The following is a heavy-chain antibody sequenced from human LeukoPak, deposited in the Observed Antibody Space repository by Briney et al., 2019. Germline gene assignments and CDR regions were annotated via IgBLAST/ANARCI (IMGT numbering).Heavy chain of an antibody. D-gene: IGHD2-2*01. CDR3: TRPESSSSLACDH. J-gene: IGHJ4*02. V-gene: IGHV3-74*01. Sequence: GGSLRLSCAASGFTFSSSWMHWVRHAPGKGLVWVSRINSDGSTTNYADSVKGRFIISRDNAKNTLYLQMNSLRAEDTAVYYCTRPESSSSLACDHWGQGTLVTVSS. CDR2: INSDGSTT. CDR1: GFTFSSSW.